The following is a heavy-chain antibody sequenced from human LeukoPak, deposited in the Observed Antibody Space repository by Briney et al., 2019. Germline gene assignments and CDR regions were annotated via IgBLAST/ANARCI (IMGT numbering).Heavy chain of an antibody. CDR2: ISYDGSNK. CDR3: AKGGTLGVMDV. Sequence: GGSLRLSCAASGFTFSSSDIHWVRQAPGKGLEWVAVISYDGSNKYYVDSVKGRFTISRDNSKNTVYLQMNSLRTEDTAVYYCAKGGTLGVMDVWGKGTTVTVSS. J-gene: IGHJ6*04. CDR1: GFTFSSSD. V-gene: IGHV3-30*18. D-gene: IGHD3-16*01.